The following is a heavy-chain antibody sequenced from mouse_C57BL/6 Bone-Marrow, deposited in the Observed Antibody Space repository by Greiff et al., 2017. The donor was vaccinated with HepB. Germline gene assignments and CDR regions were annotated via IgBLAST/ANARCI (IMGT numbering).Heavy chain of an antibody. CDR2: ISDGGSYT. J-gene: IGHJ4*01. Sequence: EVMLVESGGGLVKPGGSLKLSCAASGFTFSSYAMSWVRQTPEKRLEWVATISDGGSYTYYPDNVKGRFTISRDNAKNNLYLQMTHLKSEDTAMYYCARSYYGTYVYAMDYWGQGTSVTVSS. CDR3: ARSYYGTYVYAMDY. V-gene: IGHV5-4*03. D-gene: IGHD2-10*01. CDR1: GFTFSSYA.